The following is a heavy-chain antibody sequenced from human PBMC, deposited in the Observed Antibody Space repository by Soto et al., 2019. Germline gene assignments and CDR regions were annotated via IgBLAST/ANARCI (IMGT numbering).Heavy chain of an antibody. D-gene: IGHD3-22*01. J-gene: IGHJ4*02. CDR2: IIPIFGTA. CDR3: ASSVFPPMIVGPDPVEDDY. CDR1: GGTFSSYA. V-gene: IGHV1-69*13. Sequence: GASVKVSCKASGGTFSSYAISWVRQAPGQGLEWMGGIIPIFGTANYAQKFQGRVTITADESTSTAYMELSSLRSEDTAVYYCASSVFPPMIVGPDPVEDDYWGQGTLVTVSS.